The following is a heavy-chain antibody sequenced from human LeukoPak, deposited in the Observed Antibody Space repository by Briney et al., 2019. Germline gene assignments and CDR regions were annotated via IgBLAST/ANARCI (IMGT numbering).Heavy chain of an antibody. CDR3: AKDIAYYYGSSGFDY. J-gene: IGHJ4*02. CDR2: ISWDGGST. D-gene: IGHD3-22*01. CDR1: GFTFDDYA. Sequence: GGSLRLSCAASGFTFDDYAMHWVRQAPGKGLEWVSLISWDGGSTYYADSVKGRFTISRDNSKNSLYLQMNSLRAEDTALYYCAKDIAYYYGSSGFDYWGQGTLVTVSS. V-gene: IGHV3-43D*03.